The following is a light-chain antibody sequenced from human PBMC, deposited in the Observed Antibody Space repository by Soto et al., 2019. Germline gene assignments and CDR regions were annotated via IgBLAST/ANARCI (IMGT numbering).Light chain of an antibody. CDR3: SSYTTAFFYV. J-gene: IGLJ1*01. Sequence: QSVLTQPVSVSGSPGQSITISCTGSSSDIGAFNYVAWYQQHPGKAPKLIIHGVTNRPSGVSSRFSGSKSDYTASLTISGLQAEDEADYYCSSYTTAFFYVFGTGTKVTVL. V-gene: IGLV2-14*01. CDR2: GVT. CDR1: SSDIGAFNY.